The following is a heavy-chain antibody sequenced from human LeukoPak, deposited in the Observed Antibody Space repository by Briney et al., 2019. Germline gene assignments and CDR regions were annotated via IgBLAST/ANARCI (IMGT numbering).Heavy chain of an antibody. J-gene: IGHJ4*02. V-gene: IGHV4-61*02. CDR1: GGSISSGSYY. CDR2: IYSRGST. Sequence: SQTLSLTCTVSGGSISSGSYYWSWIRQPAGKGLEWIGRIYSRGSTNYNPSLRSRVTISVDTSKNQFSLKLSSVTAADTAVYYCARDSRGYSYGYNYWGQGTLVTVSS. CDR3: ARDSRGYSYGYNY. D-gene: IGHD5-18*01.